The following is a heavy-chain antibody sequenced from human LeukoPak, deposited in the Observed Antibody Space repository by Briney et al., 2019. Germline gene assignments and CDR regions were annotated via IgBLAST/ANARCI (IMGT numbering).Heavy chain of an antibody. CDR3: ARERIFWSGYYTSGHQPNLDY. Sequence: GGSLRLSCVASGFTFRSYWMSWVRQAPGKGLEWVANIKQDDGSEKYYVDSVKGRFTISRANAKNSLYLQMNSLRAEDTAVYYCARERIFWSGYYTSGHQPNLDYWGQGTLVTVSS. CDR2: IKQDDGSEK. V-gene: IGHV3-7*01. CDR1: GFTFRSYW. D-gene: IGHD3-3*01. J-gene: IGHJ4*02.